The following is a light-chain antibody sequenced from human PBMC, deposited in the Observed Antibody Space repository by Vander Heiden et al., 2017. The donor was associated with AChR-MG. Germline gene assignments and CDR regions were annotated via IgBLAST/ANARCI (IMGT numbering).Light chain of an antibody. Sequence: QSVLTQSPSVSGAPGQRVTIPCTGTSSNIGAGYDVHWYQQFPGRAPQLLIYGNVNRPSGVPDRFSGSKSGTSASLGIVGLQAEDEADYYCQSYDTRLSGWVFGGGTKLTVL. CDR3: QSYDTRLSGWV. CDR2: GNV. J-gene: IGLJ3*02. V-gene: IGLV1-40*01. CDR1: SSNIGAGYD.